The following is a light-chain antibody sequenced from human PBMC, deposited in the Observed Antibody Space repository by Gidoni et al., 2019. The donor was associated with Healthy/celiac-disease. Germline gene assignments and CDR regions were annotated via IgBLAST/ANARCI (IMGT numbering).Light chain of an antibody. CDR1: QSSSSY. Sequence: EIEMTQSPSSLSVSGGDRVTITCRASQSSSSYLTWYQQKPGKAPKLLIYAASSLQSVVPSRFSGSGSGTYFSLTSSSLQPEDFATYYCQQSYSTLYTFXXXTKLEIK. CDR3: QQSYSTLYT. CDR2: AAS. V-gene: IGKV1-39*01. J-gene: IGKJ2*01.